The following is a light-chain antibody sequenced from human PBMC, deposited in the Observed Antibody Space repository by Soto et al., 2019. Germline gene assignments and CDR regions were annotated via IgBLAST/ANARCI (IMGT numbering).Light chain of an antibody. CDR1: QGISNY. V-gene: IGKV1-27*01. CDR3: QKYNSAPRT. CDR2: AAS. Sequence: IQMTQSPSSLSASVLYRVTITCLASQGISNYLAWYQQKPGKVPKLLIYAASTLQSGVPSRFSGSGSGTDFTLTISSLQPEDVATYYCQKYNSAPRTFGQGTKVDIK. J-gene: IGKJ1*01.